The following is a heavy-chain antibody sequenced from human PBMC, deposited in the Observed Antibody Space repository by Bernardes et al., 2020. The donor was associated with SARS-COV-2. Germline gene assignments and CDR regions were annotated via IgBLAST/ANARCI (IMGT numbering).Heavy chain of an antibody. D-gene: IGHD1-26*01. CDR1: GGSFSGYY. CDR3: ASFSGATTGFDY. Sequence: SETLSLTRAVYGGSFSGYYWSWIRQPPGKGLEWIGEINHSGSTNYNPSLKSRVTISVDTSKNQFSLKLSSVTAADTAVYYCASFSGATTGFDYWGQGTLVTVSS. J-gene: IGHJ4*02. CDR2: INHSGST. V-gene: IGHV4-34*01.